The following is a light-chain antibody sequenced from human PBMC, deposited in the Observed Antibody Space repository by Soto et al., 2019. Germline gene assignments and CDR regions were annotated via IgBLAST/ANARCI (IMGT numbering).Light chain of an antibody. CDR2: WAS. J-gene: IGKJ1*01. CDR3: QQYSNTPQS. Sequence: DIVMTQSPDSLAVSLGERATINCKSSQSVLYSSNNKNYLAWYQQKPGQPPRLLIYWASTRESRVPDRFSGSGSGTDFTHTISSLQAEDVAVYYCQQYSNTPQSFGQGTKVEIK. CDR1: QSVLYSSNNKNY. V-gene: IGKV4-1*01.